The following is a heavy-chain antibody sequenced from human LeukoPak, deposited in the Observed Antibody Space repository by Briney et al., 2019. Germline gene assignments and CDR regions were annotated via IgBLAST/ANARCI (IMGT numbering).Heavy chain of an antibody. V-gene: IGHV3-7*04. J-gene: IGHJ5*02. CDR2: IKQDGSEK. Sequence: GSLRLSCAASGFPFSGYWMDWVRQAPGKGMEWVANIKQDGSEKYYVDSVKGRFTISRDNAKNSLYLQMNSLRAEDTAVYYCARARTEDIVVVRGFDPWGQGTLVTVSS. D-gene: IGHD2-2*01. CDR3: ARARTEDIVVVRGFDP. CDR1: GFPFSGYW.